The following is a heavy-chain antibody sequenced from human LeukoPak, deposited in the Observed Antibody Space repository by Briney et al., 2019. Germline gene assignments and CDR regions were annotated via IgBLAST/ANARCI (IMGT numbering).Heavy chain of an antibody. CDR1: GFTFNNYA. CDR3: SRWGDYDVLTGYYDSDF. Sequence: GGSLRLSCAASGFTFNNYAMSWVRQAPGKGLEWVSAILGSGRSACYADSVKGRFTLSRDNSKKSLFLQMTSLRVEDTALYYCSRWGDYDVLTGYYDSDFWGQGTLVTVSA. V-gene: IGHV3-23*01. D-gene: IGHD3-9*01. J-gene: IGHJ4*02. CDR2: ILGSGRSA.